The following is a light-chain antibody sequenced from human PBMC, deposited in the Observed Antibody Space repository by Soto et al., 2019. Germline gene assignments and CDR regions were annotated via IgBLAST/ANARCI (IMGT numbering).Light chain of an antibody. CDR3: QQINSYPLT. CDR2: AAS. Sequence: IQLTQSPSSLSASVGDRVTITCRASQGISSYLAWYQQKPGEAPKLLIYAASTLQTGVPSRFSGSGSGTEFTLTISSLQPEDFATYYCQQINSYPLTFGGGTKVDI. V-gene: IGKV1-9*01. CDR1: QGISSY. J-gene: IGKJ4*01.